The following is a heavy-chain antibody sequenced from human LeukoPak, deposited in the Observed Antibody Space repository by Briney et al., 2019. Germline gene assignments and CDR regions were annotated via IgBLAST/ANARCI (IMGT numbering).Heavy chain of an antibody. CDR2: ISGDGTIT. Sequence: GGSLRLSCAASGFTFDDYAMHWVRQAPGKGLEWVSLISGDGTITYYADSVKGRFTISRDNSKNSLFLQMNRLRTEDTAFYYCAKGHTGTWGIDYWGQGTLVTVSS. V-gene: IGHV3-43*02. CDR3: AKGHTGTWGIDY. CDR1: GFTFDDYA. D-gene: IGHD3-16*01. J-gene: IGHJ4*02.